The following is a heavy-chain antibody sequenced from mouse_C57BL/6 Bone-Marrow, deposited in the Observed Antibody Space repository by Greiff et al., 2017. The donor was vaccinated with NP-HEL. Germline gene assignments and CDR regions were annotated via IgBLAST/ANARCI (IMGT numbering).Heavy chain of an antibody. V-gene: IGHV14-2*01. CDR3: ARLGRTTVVARGAMDY. CDR1: GFNIKDYY. D-gene: IGHD1-1*01. J-gene: IGHJ4*01. Sequence: VQLQQSGAELVKPGASVKLSCTASGFNIKDYYMHWVKQRTEQGLEWIGRIDPEDGETKYVPKFQGKATITADTSSNTAYLQLSSLTSEDTAVYYCARLGRTTVVARGAMDYWGQGTSVTVSS. CDR2: IDPEDGET.